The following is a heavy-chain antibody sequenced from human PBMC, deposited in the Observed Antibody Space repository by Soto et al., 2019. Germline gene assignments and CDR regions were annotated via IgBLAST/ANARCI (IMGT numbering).Heavy chain of an antibody. J-gene: IGHJ4*02. CDR2: IMSKANNYAT. D-gene: IGHD3-3*01. Sequence: EVQLVESGGGLVQPGGSPRLSCAASGFTFSGFVVHWVRQTSGKGLEWVGRIMSKANNYATAYAVSGKGRFTISRDDSRNTAYLQMNSLKTEDTAVYYCARGVYDFWSGHPKGLDYWGQGTVVTVSS. CDR1: GFTFSGFV. CDR3: ARGVYDFWSGHPKGLDY. V-gene: IGHV3-73*02.